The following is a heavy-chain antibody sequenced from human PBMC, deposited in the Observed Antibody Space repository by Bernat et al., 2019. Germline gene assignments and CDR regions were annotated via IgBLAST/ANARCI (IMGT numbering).Heavy chain of an antibody. D-gene: IGHD6-19*01. Sequence: EVQLVESGGGLVKPGGSLRLSCAASGFTFSNAWMNWVRQAPGEGLVWVSCINGDGVRTRDADSVKGRFTISRDNAKDTLYLQMNSLRAEDTAVYYCARGSASAWTDDAFDIWGQGTVVTVSS. CDR2: INGDGVRT. CDR3: ARGSASAWTDDAFDI. CDR1: GFTFSNAW. V-gene: IGHV3-74*02. J-gene: IGHJ3*02.